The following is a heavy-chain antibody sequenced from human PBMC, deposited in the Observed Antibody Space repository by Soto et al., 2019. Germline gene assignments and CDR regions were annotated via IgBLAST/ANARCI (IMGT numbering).Heavy chain of an antibody. V-gene: IGHV1-3*01. Sequence: ASVKGSCKASGYTFTSYAMHWVRQAPGQRLEWMGWINAGNGNTKYSQKFQGRVTITRDTSASTAYMELSSLRSEDTAVYYCASSPEGGSTSPIHNWFDPWGQGTLVPVSS. CDR3: ASSPEGGSTSPIHNWFDP. CDR1: GYTFTSYA. D-gene: IGHD2-2*01. J-gene: IGHJ5*02. CDR2: INAGNGNT.